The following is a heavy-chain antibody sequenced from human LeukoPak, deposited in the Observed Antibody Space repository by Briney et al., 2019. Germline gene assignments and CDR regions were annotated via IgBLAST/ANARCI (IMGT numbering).Heavy chain of an antibody. CDR3: ARDHDYGDSLFAY. CDR1: GFTFSSYG. CDR2: IWYDGTNK. J-gene: IGHJ4*02. V-gene: IGHV3-33*01. D-gene: IGHD4-17*01. Sequence: GRSLRLSCAASGFTFSSYGMHWVRQAPGKGLDWVAVIWYDGTNKYYADSVKGRFTISRDNSKNTLYLQMNSLRADDTAVYYCARDHDYGDSLFAYWGQGTLVTVSS.